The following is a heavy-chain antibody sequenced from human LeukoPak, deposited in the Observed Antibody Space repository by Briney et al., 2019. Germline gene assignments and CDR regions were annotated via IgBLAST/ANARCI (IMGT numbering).Heavy chain of an antibody. V-gene: IGHV1-18*01. J-gene: IGHJ4*02. CDR3: ARGEVSASLYYFDF. Sequence: ASVKVSCKTSGYTFTTYGVSWVRQAPGHGLEWMGWVRGYTGNTNYAERFQGRVTMTIDASTSTVYMELTNLRSDDTAVYFCARGEVSASLYYFDFWGQGTLVTVS. CDR1: GYTFTTYG. CDR2: VRGYTGNT. D-gene: IGHD1-14*01.